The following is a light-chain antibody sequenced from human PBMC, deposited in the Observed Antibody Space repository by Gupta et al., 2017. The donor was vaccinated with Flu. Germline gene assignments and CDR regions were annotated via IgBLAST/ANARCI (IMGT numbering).Light chain of an antibody. CDR1: SSDVGAVNR. J-gene: IGLJ2*01. V-gene: IGLV2-18*02. Sequence: SVTISCTGTSSDVGAVNRVSWYQQPPGTAHKLMIYEVTKRPAGVPDRFSGSKAGNTASLTISGRQAEDEANYYCSSDTRSSTVVFGGGTKLTVL. CDR2: EVT. CDR3: SSDTRSSTVV.